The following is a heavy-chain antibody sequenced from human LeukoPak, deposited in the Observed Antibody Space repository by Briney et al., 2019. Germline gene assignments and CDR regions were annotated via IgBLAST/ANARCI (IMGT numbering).Heavy chain of an antibody. CDR2: ISISSSTI. J-gene: IGHJ4*02. CDR1: GSTFSSYS. Sequence: RPGGSLRLSCAASGSTFSSYSMNWVRQAPGKGLEWVSYISISSSTIYYADSVKGRFTISRDNAKNSLYLQMNSLRAEDTAVYYCARDIYYDSSGYYGSVYWGQGPLVTVSS. CDR3: ARDIYYDSSGYYGSVY. D-gene: IGHD3-22*01. V-gene: IGHV3-48*04.